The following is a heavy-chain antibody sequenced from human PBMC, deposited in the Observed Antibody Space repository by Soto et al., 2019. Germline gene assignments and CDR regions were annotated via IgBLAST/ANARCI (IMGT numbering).Heavy chain of an antibody. D-gene: IGHD3-10*01. CDR2: IVPILGLT. V-gene: IGHV1-69*02. Sequence: QGQLVQSGAEVKKPGSSVKVSCKPSGGPSDSYTIYWVRQAPGQGLEWMGRIVPILGLTTYAQKFKGRVTISADKSTSTAYMELGGLTSEDTAIYYCVNRQFAELEEWFDPWGQGTRVTVSS. CDR3: VNRQFAELEEWFDP. J-gene: IGHJ5*02. CDR1: GGPSDSYT.